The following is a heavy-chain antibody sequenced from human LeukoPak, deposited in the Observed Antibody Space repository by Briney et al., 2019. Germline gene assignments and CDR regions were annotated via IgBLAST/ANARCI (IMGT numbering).Heavy chain of an antibody. J-gene: IGHJ4*02. Sequence: SVKVSCKASGYTFTSYPMQWVRQAPGQGLEWMGIINPGGGSTNYAQKFQGRVTMTRDTSTSTVYMELSSLRSEDTAVYYCARLGYCSSSSCQWGQGTLVTVCS. CDR3: ARLGYCSSSSCQ. D-gene: IGHD2-15*01. CDR1: GYTFTSYP. CDR2: INPGGGST. V-gene: IGHV1-46*01.